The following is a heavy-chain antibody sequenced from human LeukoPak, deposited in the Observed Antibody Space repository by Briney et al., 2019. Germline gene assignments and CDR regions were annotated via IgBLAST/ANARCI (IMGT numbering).Heavy chain of an antibody. CDR1: GFTFSNYW. V-gene: IGHV3-7*05. D-gene: IGHD1-1*01. Sequence: GGSLRLSCAASGFTFSNYWMSWVRQAPGKGLEWVANIKQDGSEKYYVDSVKGRFTISRDNAKNSLYLQMNSLRAEDTAVYYCAKEGSHYNEADYWGQGTLVTVSS. CDR2: IKQDGSEK. CDR3: AKEGSHYNEADY. J-gene: IGHJ4*02.